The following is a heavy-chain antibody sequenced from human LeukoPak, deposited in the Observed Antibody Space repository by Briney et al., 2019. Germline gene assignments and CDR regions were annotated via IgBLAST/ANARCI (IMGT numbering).Heavy chain of an antibody. D-gene: IGHD4-17*01. J-gene: IGHJ2*01. CDR1: GGSFSDYY. CDR3: ARGLPRTTVTTRGWYFDL. Sequence: PSETLSLTCAVYGGSFSDYYWTWLRQPPGKGLEWIGEVNDSGSTSYNPSLKSRVTISVDTSKNQFSLKLSSVTAADTTIYYCARGLPRTTVTTRGWYFDLWGRGTLVTVSS. V-gene: IGHV4-34*01. CDR2: VNDSGST.